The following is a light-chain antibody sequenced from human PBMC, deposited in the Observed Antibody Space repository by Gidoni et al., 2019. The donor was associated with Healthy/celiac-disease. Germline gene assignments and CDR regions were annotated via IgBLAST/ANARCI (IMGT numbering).Light chain of an antibody. CDR2: KAS. CDR1: QRISSW. Sequence: DIQMTQPPSTLSASVGDRVTITCRASQRISSWLAWYQQKPGKAPKLLIYKASSLESGVPSRFSGSGSGTEFTPTISSLQPDDFATYYCQQYNSYSGXFXQGTKVEIK. J-gene: IGKJ1*01. CDR3: QQYNSYSGX. V-gene: IGKV1-5*03.